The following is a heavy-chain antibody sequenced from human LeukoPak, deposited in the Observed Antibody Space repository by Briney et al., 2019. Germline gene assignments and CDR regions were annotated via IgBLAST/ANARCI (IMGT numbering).Heavy chain of an antibody. CDR1: GGSISSGGYY. D-gene: IGHD3-10*01. Sequence: PSQTLSLTCTVSGGSISSGGYYWSWIRQHPGKGLEWIGYIYYSGSTYYNPSLKSRVTISVDTSKNQFSLKLSSVTAADTAVYYCARKLSSGTENGLDYWGQGTLVTVSS. V-gene: IGHV4-31*03. J-gene: IGHJ4*02. CDR3: ARKLSSGTENGLDY. CDR2: IYYSGST.